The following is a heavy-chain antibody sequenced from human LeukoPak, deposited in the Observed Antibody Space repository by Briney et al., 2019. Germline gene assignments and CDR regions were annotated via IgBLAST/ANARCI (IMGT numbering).Heavy chain of an antibody. J-gene: IGHJ4*02. V-gene: IGHV3-33*01. Sequence: PGGSVRLYCAASGFTFSSYGMHWVRQAPGKGLEWVAAIWYDGSIQYYADSVKGGFTISRDNSKNTLYLQMDSLRAEDTAVYYCARAGYCSGGSCYGSDYWGQGTLVSVSS. CDR2: IWYDGSIQ. D-gene: IGHD2-15*01. CDR3: ARAGYCSGGSCYGSDY. CDR1: GFTFSSYG.